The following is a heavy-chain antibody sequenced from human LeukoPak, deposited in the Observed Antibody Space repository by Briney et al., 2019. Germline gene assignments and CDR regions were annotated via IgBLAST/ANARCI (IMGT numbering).Heavy chain of an antibody. D-gene: IGHD5-18*01. CDR1: GFTFSSYA. CDR3: AKDPLVDTAMVTDYFDY. Sequence: GGSLRLSCAASGFTFSSYAMSWVRQAPGKGLEGVSAISGSGGSTYYADSVKGRFTISRDNSKNTLYLQMNSLRAEDTAVYYCAKDPLVDTAMVTDYFDYWGQGTLVTVSS. V-gene: IGHV3-23*01. J-gene: IGHJ4*02. CDR2: ISGSGGST.